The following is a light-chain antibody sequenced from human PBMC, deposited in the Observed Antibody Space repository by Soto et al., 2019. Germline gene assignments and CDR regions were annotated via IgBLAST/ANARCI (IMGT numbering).Light chain of an antibody. Sequence: QSVLTQPASVSGSPGQSITISRTGTSSDVGGYNYVSWYQQHPDKAPKLMIYDVSNRPSGVSNRFSGSKSGNTASLTISGLQAEDEADYYCSSYTSSSTLGVFGTGTKVTVL. CDR3: SSYTSSSTLGV. CDR2: DVS. J-gene: IGLJ1*01. CDR1: SSDVGGYNY. V-gene: IGLV2-14*01.